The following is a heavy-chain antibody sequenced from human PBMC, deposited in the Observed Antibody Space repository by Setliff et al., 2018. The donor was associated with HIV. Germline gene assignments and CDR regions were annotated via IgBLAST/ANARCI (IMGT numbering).Heavy chain of an antibody. V-gene: IGHV3-21*06. CDR1: GFTFTIYS. CDR2: ISSGGGFI. D-gene: IGHD3-16*02. Sequence: LRLSCAASGFTFTIYSLNWVRQAPGKGLEWVSSISSGGGFIYYADSVKGRFTISRDSTKSSLYLQMNSLRAEDTAVYYCARDSGPYHDYVWGTYRPIYFQHWGQGTLVTVSS. CDR3: ARDSGPYHDYVWGTYRPIYFQH. J-gene: IGHJ1*01.